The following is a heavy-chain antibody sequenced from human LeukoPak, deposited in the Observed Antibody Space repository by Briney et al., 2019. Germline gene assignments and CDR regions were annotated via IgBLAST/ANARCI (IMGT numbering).Heavy chain of an antibody. CDR1: GFTFSTYW. V-gene: IGHV3-7*01. Sequence: GGSLRLSCAASGFTFSTYWMTWVRQAPGKGLEWVANIKTDGSQTYYLDSVKGRFTISRDNAKNFLSLQLGSLRAYDTGVYYCARASMGGRDYHLDSWGQGTLVTVSS. D-gene: IGHD4/OR15-4a*01. CDR2: IKTDGSQT. J-gene: IGHJ4*02. CDR3: ARASMGGRDYHLDS.